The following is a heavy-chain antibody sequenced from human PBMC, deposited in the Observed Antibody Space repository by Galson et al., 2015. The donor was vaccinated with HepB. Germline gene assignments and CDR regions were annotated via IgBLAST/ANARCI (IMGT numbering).Heavy chain of an antibody. CDR3: ARGPEIFGVVIWDWGPYYFDY. CDR2: IWYDGSNK. J-gene: IGHJ4*02. CDR1: GFTFSSYG. V-gene: IGHV3-33*01. D-gene: IGHD3-3*01. Sequence: SLRLSCAASGFTFSSYGMHWVRQAPGKGLEWVAVIWYDGSNKYDADSVKGRFTISRDNSKNTLYLQMNSLRAEDTAVYYCARGPEIFGVVIWDWGPYYFDYWGQGTLVTVSS.